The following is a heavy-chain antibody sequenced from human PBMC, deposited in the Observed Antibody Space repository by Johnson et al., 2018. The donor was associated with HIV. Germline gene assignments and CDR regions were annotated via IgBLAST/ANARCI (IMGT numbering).Heavy chain of an antibody. J-gene: IGHJ3*02. Sequence: VQLVESGGGLVKPGGSLRLSCAASGFTFSNAWMSWVHQAPGKGLEWVGRIKSKTDGGTKDYAAPVKGRFTISRDDSKNTLYLQMNSLKTEDTAVYYCARVTNDAFDIWGQGTMVTVSS. V-gene: IGHV3-15*01. CDR1: GFTFSNAW. CDR3: ARVTNDAFDI. CDR2: IKSKTDGGTK.